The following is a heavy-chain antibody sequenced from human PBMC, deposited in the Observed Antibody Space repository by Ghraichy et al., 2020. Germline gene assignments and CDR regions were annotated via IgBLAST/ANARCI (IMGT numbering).Heavy chain of an antibody. Sequence: ASVKVSCKASGYTFTSYGISWVRQAPGQGLEWMGWISAYNGNTNYAQKLQGRVTMTTDTSTSTAYMELRSLRSDDTAVYYCARDDIAVAGWVWFDPWGQGTLVTVSS. D-gene: IGHD6-19*01. V-gene: IGHV1-18*01. CDR3: ARDDIAVAGWVWFDP. CDR2: ISAYNGNT. CDR1: GYTFTSYG. J-gene: IGHJ5*02.